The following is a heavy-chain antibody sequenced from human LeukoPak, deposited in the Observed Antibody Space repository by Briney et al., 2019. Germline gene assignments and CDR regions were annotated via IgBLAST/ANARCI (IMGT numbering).Heavy chain of an antibody. V-gene: IGHV4-59*08. CDR2: IYYSGRT. CDR3: ARKAGVDAFDI. Sequence: PSETLSLTCTVSGGSISSYYWSWIRQPPGKGLEWIGYIYYSGRTNYNPALKSRVTISVDTSKNQFSLKLSSVTAADTAVYYYARKAGVDAFDIWGQGTMVTVSS. D-gene: IGHD6-19*01. CDR1: GGSISSYY. J-gene: IGHJ3*02.